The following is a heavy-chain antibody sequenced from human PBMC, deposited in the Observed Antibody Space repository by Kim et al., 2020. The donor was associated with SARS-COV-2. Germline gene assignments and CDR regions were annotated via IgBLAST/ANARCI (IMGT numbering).Heavy chain of an antibody. CDR1: GGSISSRSYY. D-gene: IGHD6-19*01. Sequence: SETLSLTCTVSGGSISSRSYYWVWIRQPPGKGLDWIGIIYYTGSTYYNPSLKSRVTISVDTSKNQFSLKLSSVTAADTAVYFCARHSGAVAGAYFDYWGQGTLVTVSS. CDR3: ARHSGAVAGAYFDY. J-gene: IGHJ4*02. CDR2: IYYTGST. V-gene: IGHV4-39*01.